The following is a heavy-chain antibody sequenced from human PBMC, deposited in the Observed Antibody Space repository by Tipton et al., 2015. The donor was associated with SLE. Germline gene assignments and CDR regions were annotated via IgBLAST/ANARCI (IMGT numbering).Heavy chain of an antibody. CDR3: ARGGWRTRRGDAFDI. D-gene: IGHD1-1*01. Sequence: SLRLSCAASGFTFSSYWMSWVRQAPGKGLEWVANIKQDGSEKYYVDSVKGRFTISRDNAKNSLYLQMNSLRAEVTAVYYCARGGWRTRRGDAFDIWGQGTMVTVSS. CDR1: GFTFSSYW. J-gene: IGHJ3*02. CDR2: IKQDGSEK. V-gene: IGHV3-7*01.